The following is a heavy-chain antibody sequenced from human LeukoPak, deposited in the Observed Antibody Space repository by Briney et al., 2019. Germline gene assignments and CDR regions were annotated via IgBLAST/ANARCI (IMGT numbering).Heavy chain of an antibody. Sequence: ASVKVSCKASGYTFTGYFMHWVRQAPGQGLVWMGWINPDCGGTAYAQKFQGRVTMTRDPSISTAYMELSRPRSDDAAVYYCARVVDSSSRYYFDYWGQGTLVTVSS. CDR1: GYTFTGYF. J-gene: IGHJ4*02. CDR2: INPDCGGT. D-gene: IGHD6-13*01. V-gene: IGHV1-2*02. CDR3: ARVVDSSSRYYFDY.